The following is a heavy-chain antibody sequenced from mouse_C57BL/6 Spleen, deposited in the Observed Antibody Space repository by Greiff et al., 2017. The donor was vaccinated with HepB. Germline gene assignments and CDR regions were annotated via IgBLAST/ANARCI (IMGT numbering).Heavy chain of an antibody. D-gene: IGHD1-1*01. CDR2: IDPETGGT. Sequence: VQLQQSGAELVRPGASVTLSCKASGYTFTDYEMHWVKQTPVHGLEWIGAIDPETGGTAYNQKFKGKAILTADKSSSTAYMELRSLTSEDSAVYYCTRGDYGSSSAMDYWGQGTSVTVSS. J-gene: IGHJ4*01. CDR3: TRGDYGSSSAMDY. V-gene: IGHV1-15*01. CDR1: GYTFTDYE.